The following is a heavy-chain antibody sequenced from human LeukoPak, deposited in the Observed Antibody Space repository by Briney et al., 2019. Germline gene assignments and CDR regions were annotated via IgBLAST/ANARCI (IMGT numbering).Heavy chain of an antibody. CDR3: ARGRLPPNYYYYYGMDV. V-gene: IGHV4-4*07. Sequence: TSETLSLTCTVSGGSISSYYWSWIRQPAGKGLEWIGRIYTSGSTNYNPSLKSRVTMSVDTSKNQFSLKLSSVTAADTAVYYCARGRLPPNYYYYYGMDVWGQGTTVTVSS. CDR2: IYTSGST. D-gene: IGHD2-15*01. J-gene: IGHJ6*02. CDR1: GGSISSYY.